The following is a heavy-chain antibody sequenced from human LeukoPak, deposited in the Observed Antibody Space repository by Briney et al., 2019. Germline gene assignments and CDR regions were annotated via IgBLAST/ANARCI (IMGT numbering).Heavy chain of an antibody. V-gene: IGHV4-61*02. CDR3: ARCENYYGMDV. CDR2: IYTSGST. Sequence: KTSETLSLTCTVSGGSTSSGSYYWSWIRQPAGKGLEWIGRIYTSGSTNYNPSLKSRVTISVDTSKNQFSLKLSSVTAADTAVYYCARCENYYGMDVWGQGTTVTVSS. J-gene: IGHJ6*02. CDR1: GGSTSSGSYY.